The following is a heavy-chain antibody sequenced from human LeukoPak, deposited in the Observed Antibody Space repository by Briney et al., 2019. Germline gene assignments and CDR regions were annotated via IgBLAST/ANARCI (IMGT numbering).Heavy chain of an antibody. V-gene: IGHV3-23*01. CDR1: GFTFNTYV. J-gene: IGHJ4*02. CDR2: ISGSGGST. CDR3: AKDFRIGYSAHFDY. Sequence: GGSLRLSCAASGFTFNTYVMSWVRQAPGKGLEWVSAISGSGGSTYYADSVKGRFTISRDNSKNTLYLQMDSLRGEDTAVYYCAKDFRIGYSAHFDYWGQGALVTVSS. D-gene: IGHD2-21*01.